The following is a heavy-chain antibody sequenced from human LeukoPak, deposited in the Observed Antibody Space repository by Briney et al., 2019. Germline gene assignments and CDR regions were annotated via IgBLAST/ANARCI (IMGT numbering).Heavy chain of an antibody. CDR2: VSGSGSST. J-gene: IGHJ3*02. V-gene: IGHV3-23*01. CDR3: AKDLGGAGSYYWSAFDI. D-gene: IGHD3-10*01. CDR1: GFTFSSYA. Sequence: GGSLRLSCAASGFTFSSYAMSWVRQAPGKGLEWVSAVSGSGSSTYYADSVKGHLIISRDNSGNTLYLQMNSLRVEDTAIYYCAKDLGGAGSYYWSAFDIWGQGTMVTVPS.